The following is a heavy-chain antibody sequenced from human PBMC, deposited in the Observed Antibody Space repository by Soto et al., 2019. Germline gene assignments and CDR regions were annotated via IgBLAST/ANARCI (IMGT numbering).Heavy chain of an antibody. Sequence: GGSLRLSCAASGFTFDDYAMHWVRQAPGKGLEWVSGISWNSGSIGYADSVKGRFTISRDNAKNSLYLQMNSLRAEDTALYYCAKDGGDAESRYYYYYMDVWGKGTTVTVSS. CDR2: ISWNSGSI. CDR3: AKDGGDAESRYYYYYMDV. V-gene: IGHV3-9*01. D-gene: IGHD3-10*01. CDR1: GFTFDDYA. J-gene: IGHJ6*03.